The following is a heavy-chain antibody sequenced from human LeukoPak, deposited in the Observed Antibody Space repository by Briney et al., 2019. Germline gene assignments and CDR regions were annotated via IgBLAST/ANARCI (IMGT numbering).Heavy chain of an antibody. Sequence: PSETLSLTCTISGGSISTYYWNWIRQPPGKGLEWIGEINHSGTTNYNPSLKNRVTMSVDTSKNQFSLKLSSVTAADTAVYYCARGVYIAAAQYGYWGQGTLVTVSS. CDR1: GGSISTYY. CDR3: ARGVYIAAAQYGY. V-gene: IGHV4-34*01. CDR2: INHSGTT. D-gene: IGHD6-13*01. J-gene: IGHJ4*02.